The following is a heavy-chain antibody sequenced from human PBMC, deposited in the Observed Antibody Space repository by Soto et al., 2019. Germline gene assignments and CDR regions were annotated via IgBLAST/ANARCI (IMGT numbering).Heavy chain of an antibody. CDR2: IFHSGST. V-gene: IGHV4-4*02. D-gene: IGHD1-26*01. CDR3: AHRPIVGAAI. Sequence: QVQLQESGPGLVKPSGTLSLTCAVFGGSISNSNWWPWVRQPPGKGLDWIGEIFHSGSTNYNSSLMGRVTISVDNANNQFSLKLSSVTAADTAVYYCAHRPIVGAAIWGQGTLVTVSS. J-gene: IGHJ4*02. CDR1: GGSISNSNW.